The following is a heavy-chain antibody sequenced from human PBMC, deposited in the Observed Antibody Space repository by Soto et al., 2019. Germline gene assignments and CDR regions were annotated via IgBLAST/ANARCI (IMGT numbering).Heavy chain of an antibody. V-gene: IGHV3-30*18. CDR1: GFTFSSYG. D-gene: IGHD6-13*01. Sequence: PGGSLRLSCAASGFTFSSYGMHWVRRAPGKGLEWLAVISYDGSNKYYADSVRGRFTISRDNSKNTLYLQMNSLRAEDTAVYYCAKDIIAAAGINYYYYGMDGWGQGTTVTVSS. J-gene: IGHJ6*02. CDR3: AKDIIAAAGINYYYYGMDG. CDR2: ISYDGSNK.